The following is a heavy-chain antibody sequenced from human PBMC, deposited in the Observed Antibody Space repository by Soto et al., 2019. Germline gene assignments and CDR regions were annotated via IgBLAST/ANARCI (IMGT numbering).Heavy chain of an antibody. CDR3: ARQWAALGYCSSTSCHQPSKNTLYWFDP. CDR2: IIPIFGTA. J-gene: IGHJ5*02. V-gene: IGHV1-69*01. D-gene: IGHD2-2*01. Sequence: QVQLVQSGAEVKKPGSSVKVSCTASGGTFSSYAISWVRQAPGQGLEWMGGIIPIFGTANYAQKFQGRVTITADESTSTAYMELSSLRSEDTAVYYCARQWAALGYCSSTSCHQPSKNTLYWFDPWGQGTLVTVSS. CDR1: GGTFSSYA.